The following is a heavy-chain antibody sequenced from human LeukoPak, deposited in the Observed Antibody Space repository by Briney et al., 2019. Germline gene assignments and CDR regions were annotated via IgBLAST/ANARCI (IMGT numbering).Heavy chain of an antibody. CDR1: GITFSGYS. J-gene: IGHJ4*02. CDR2: MTTSGNTI. CDR3: ARVGGSTAVTMYFEY. Sequence: GGSLRLSCVVSGITFSGYSMIWVRQAPGKGLEWLSFMTTSGNTIFYAESVKDRFTISRDNAKKSLYLQMNSLRDEDTAVYYCARVGGSTAVTMYFEYWGQGTLVTVSS. V-gene: IGHV3-48*02. D-gene: IGHD1-26*01.